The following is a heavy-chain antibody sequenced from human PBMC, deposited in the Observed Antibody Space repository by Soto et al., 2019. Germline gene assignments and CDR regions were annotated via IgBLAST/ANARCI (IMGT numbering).Heavy chain of an antibody. J-gene: IGHJ5*02. Sequence: PSETLSLTCTVSGDSINSGDFYWSWIRQPPGKGLQLIGYIYYSGSIHYDPSLNGRVTISVDTSKNQFSLKVTSVTAADTAVYYCARRGFWSGFTWGQGTLVTLSS. CDR3: ARRGFWSGFT. D-gene: IGHD3-3*01. CDR1: GDSINSGDFY. V-gene: IGHV4-30-4*01. CDR2: IYYSGSI.